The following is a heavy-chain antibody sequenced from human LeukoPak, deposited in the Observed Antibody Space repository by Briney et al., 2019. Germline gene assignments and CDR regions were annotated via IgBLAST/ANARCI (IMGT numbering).Heavy chain of an antibody. CDR2: INPNSGGA. Sequence: GASVKVSCKASGYTFTGYNIHWVRQAPGQGLEWMAWINPNSGGADYAQKFQGRVTMTRDTSNTTAYMELSSLRSDDTAVYYCARVSPSGSRAFDCWGQGTLVTVSS. V-gene: IGHV1-2*02. CDR3: ARVSPSGSRAFDC. D-gene: IGHD3-10*01. J-gene: IGHJ4*02. CDR1: GYTFTGYN.